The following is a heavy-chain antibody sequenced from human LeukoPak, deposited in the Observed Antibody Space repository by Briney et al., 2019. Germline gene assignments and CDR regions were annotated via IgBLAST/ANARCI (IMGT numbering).Heavy chain of an antibody. V-gene: IGHV1-46*01. J-gene: IGHJ4*02. CDR1: GYTFTSYY. Sequence: ASVKVSCKASGYTFTSYYMHWVRQAPGQGLEWMGIINPSGGSTSYARKFQGRVTMTRDTSTSTVYMELSSLRSEDTAVYYCARGGKHYYDSRAYFDYWGQGTLVTVSS. CDR3: ARGGKHYYDSRAYFDY. D-gene: IGHD3-22*01. CDR2: INPSGGST.